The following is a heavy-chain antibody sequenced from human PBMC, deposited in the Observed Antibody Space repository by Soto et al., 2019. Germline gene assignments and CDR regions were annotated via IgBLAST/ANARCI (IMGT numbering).Heavy chain of an antibody. D-gene: IGHD2-2*01. J-gene: IGHJ5*02. Sequence: QVTLKESGPVLVKPTETLTLTCTVSGFSLSDVRLGVSWIRQPRGKALEWLAHIFSNDERSYTTSLKSRLTISEDTSKSLVVLTMTNVDPVDTATYYCARAGYCSDTSCYERRPDWFDPWGQGTLVTVSS. CDR2: IFSNDER. V-gene: IGHV2-26*01. CDR3: ARAGYCSDTSCYERRPDWFDP. CDR1: GFSLSDVRLG.